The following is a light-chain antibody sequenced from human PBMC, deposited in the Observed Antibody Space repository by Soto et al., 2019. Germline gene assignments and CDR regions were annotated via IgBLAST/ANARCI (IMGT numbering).Light chain of an antibody. CDR2: EVS. J-gene: IGKJ5*01. CDR1: QSLLHITGETF. Sequence: DVVMTQTPLSLSVAPGQPASISCKSSQSLLHITGETFLCWYLQKPGQSPQLLIYEVSTRVSGVPDRFSGSGSGTDFTLEISRVETDDVGIYYCMQSTQLPPTFGQGTRLGIE. V-gene: IGKV2D-29*02. CDR3: MQSTQLPPT.